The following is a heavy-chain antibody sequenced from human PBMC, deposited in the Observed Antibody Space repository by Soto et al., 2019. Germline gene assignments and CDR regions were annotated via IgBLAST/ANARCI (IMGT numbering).Heavy chain of an antibody. V-gene: IGHV1-58*02. Sequence: SVKVSCKASGFTFTSSAMQWVRQARGQRLEWIGWIVVGSGNTNYAQKFQERVTITRDMSTSTAYMELSSLRSEDTAVYYCAAGPPYYGSVSYNPAYYYYMAFWGKGTTVTVSS. CDR3: AAGPPYYGSVSYNPAYYYYMAF. CDR1: GFTFTSSA. J-gene: IGHJ6*03. CDR2: IVVGSGNT. D-gene: IGHD3-10*01.